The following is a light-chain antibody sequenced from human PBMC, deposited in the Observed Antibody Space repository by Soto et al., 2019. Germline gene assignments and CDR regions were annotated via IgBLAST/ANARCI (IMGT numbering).Light chain of an antibody. CDR2: DAS. J-gene: IGKJ5*01. CDR3: QQYDNLPPGIT. Sequence: DLPMTQSPSSLSASVGDRVTITCQASQDISNYLNWYQQKPGKAPKLLIYDASNLETGVPSRFSGSGSGTDFTFTISSLQPEDIATYYCQQYDNLPPGITFGQGTRLEIK. CDR1: QDISNY. V-gene: IGKV1-33*01.